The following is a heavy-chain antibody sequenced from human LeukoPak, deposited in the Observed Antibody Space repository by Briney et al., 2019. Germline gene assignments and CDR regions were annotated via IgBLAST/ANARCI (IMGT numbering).Heavy chain of an antibody. V-gene: IGHV4-59*01. J-gene: IGHJ5*02. Sequence: PSETLSLTCSVSGGSISTYYWNWIRQTPGKGLEWLGHISNGNTDYNPSPKSRVTISVDTSKNQFSLKLTSVTAADTAVYYCARDKAHSYGRYFDPWGQGALVTVSS. D-gene: IGHD5-18*01. CDR1: GGSISTYY. CDR2: ISNGNT. CDR3: ARDKAHSYGRYFDP.